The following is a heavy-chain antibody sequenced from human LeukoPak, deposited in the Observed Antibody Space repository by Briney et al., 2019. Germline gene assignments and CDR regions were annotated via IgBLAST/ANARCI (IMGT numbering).Heavy chain of an antibody. J-gene: IGHJ6*02. Sequence: GASVKVSCKASGGTFSSYAISWVRQAPGQGLEWMGGIIPIFGTANYAQKFQGRVTITADESTSTAYMELSSLRSEDTAVYYCARALGSGALGYSYDHGSYYYYGMDVWGQGTTVTVSS. D-gene: IGHD5-18*01. CDR2: IIPIFGTA. V-gene: IGHV1-69*13. CDR1: GGTFSSYA. CDR3: ARALGSGALGYSYDHGSYYYYGMDV.